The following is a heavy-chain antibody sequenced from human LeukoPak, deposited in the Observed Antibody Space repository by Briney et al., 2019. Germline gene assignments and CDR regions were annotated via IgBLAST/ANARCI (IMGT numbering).Heavy chain of an antibody. CDR1: GYTFTSCG. D-gene: IGHD6-25*01. J-gene: IGHJ6*02. CDR2: ISAYNGNT. V-gene: IGHV1-18*01. Sequence: ASVKVSCKASGYTFTSCGISWVRQAPGQGLEWMGWISAYNGNTNYAQKLQGRVTMTTDTSTSTAYMELRSLRSDDTAVYYCAHHKQRNYYYGMDVWGQGTTVTVSS. CDR3: AHHKQRNYYYGMDV.